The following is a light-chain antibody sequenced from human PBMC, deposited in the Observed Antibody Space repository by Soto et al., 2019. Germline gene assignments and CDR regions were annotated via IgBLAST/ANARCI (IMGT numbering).Light chain of an antibody. J-gene: IGKJ2*01. CDR3: QQYNSYLYT. CDR2: DAS. Sequence: DIQMTQSPSTLSASVGDSVTMTCRASQSIGSWLAWYQQKSGKAPNFLIYDASNLKSGVPSRFSASGSGTEFTLTISSLQPDDFATYYCQQYNSYLYTFGQGTKLEIK. V-gene: IGKV1-5*01. CDR1: QSIGSW.